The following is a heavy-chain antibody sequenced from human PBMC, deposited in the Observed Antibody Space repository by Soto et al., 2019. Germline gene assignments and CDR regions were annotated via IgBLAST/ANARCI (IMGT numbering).Heavy chain of an antibody. V-gene: IGHV1-2*04. J-gene: IGHJ3*02. Sequence: ASVKVSCKASGYTFTGYYMHWVRQAPGQGLEWMGWINPNSGGTNYAQKFQGWVTMTRDTSISTAYMELSRLRSDDTAVYYCARGPSLNDIVVVPAAIGGDAFDIWGQGTMVTVSS. CDR2: INPNSGGT. CDR1: GYTFTGYY. D-gene: IGHD2-2*01. CDR3: ARGPSLNDIVVVPAAIGGDAFDI.